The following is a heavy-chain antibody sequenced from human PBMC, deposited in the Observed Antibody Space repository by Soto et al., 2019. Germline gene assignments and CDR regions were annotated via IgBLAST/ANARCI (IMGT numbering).Heavy chain of an antibody. V-gene: IGHV1-2*04. CDR3: ARYYYGSGTGLYYFDY. J-gene: IGHJ4*02. D-gene: IGHD3-10*01. Sequence: ASVKVSCKASGYTFTGYYMHWVRQAPGQGLEWMGWINPNSGGTNYAQKFQGWVTMTRDTSISTAYMELSRLRSDDTAVYYCARYYYGSGTGLYYFDYWGQGTLVTVSS. CDR2: INPNSGGT. CDR1: GYTFTGYY.